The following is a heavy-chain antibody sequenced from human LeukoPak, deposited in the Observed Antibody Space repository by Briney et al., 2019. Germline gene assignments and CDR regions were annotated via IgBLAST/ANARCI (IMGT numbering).Heavy chain of an antibody. CDR3: AKCQASGSYTIDFDY. CDR1: GFTFSSYA. Sequence: GGSLRLSCAASGFTFSSYAMSWVRQAPGKGLEWVSAISGSGGSTYYADSVKGRFTISRDNSKNTLYLQMNSLRAEDTAVYYCAKCQASGSYTIDFDYWGQGTLVTVSS. V-gene: IGHV3-23*01. CDR2: ISGSGGST. D-gene: IGHD1-26*01. J-gene: IGHJ4*02.